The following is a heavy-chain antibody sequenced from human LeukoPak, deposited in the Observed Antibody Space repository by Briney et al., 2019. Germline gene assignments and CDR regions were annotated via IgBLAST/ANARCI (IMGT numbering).Heavy chain of an antibody. Sequence: PSETLSLTCTVSGGSISSYYWSWIRQPAGMGLEWIGRIYTSGSTNYNPSLKSRVTMSVDTSKSQFSLKLSSVTAADTAVYYCAREGRYYDSSGYYSDWGQGTLVTVSS. CDR1: GGSISSYY. CDR2: IYTSGST. J-gene: IGHJ4*02. V-gene: IGHV4-4*07. D-gene: IGHD3-22*01. CDR3: AREGRYYDSSGYYSD.